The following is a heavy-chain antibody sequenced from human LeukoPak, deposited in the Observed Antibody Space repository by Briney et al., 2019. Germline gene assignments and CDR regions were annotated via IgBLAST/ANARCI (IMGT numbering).Heavy chain of an antibody. CDR1: GYTFTGYY. CDR2: INPNSGDT. D-gene: IGHD3-10*01. CDR3: AREVMRGSGIYYKLKWFDP. Sequence: GASVKVSCKASGYTFTGYYMHWVRQAPGQGLEWMGWINPNSGDTNYAQKFQGRITMTRDTSISTAYLELSSLTSDDTAVYYCAREVMRGSGIYYKLKWFDPWGQATLVTVSS. J-gene: IGHJ5*02. V-gene: IGHV1-2*02.